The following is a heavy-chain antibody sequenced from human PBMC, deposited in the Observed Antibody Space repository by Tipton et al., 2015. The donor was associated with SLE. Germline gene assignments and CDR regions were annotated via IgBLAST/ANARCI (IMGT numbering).Heavy chain of an antibody. CDR3: ASLERYSGYDWHFDH. Sequence: SLRLSCAASGFTFSSYGMHWVRQAPGKGLEWMAAIWYDGTNEYYADSVKGRFTISRDNSKNTLYLQMNSLRAEDTAVYYCASLERYSGYDWHFDHWGQGTLVTVSS. J-gene: IGHJ4*02. CDR1: GFTFSSYG. D-gene: IGHD5-12*01. V-gene: IGHV3-33*01. CDR2: IWYDGTNE.